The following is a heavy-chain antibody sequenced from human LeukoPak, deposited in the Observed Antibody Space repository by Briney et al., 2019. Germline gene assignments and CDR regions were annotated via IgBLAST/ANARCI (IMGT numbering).Heavy chain of an antibody. V-gene: IGHV4-39*07. Sequence: SETLSLTCTVSGGSISSSSYYWGWIRQPPGKGLEWIGSIYYSGKAYYNASLKSRVTISVDTSENQFSLKLSSVTAADTAVYYCARDPSSGWYRWFDPWGQGTLVTVSS. CDR2: IYYSGKA. D-gene: IGHD6-19*01. J-gene: IGHJ5*02. CDR1: GGSISSSSYY. CDR3: ARDPSSGWYRWFDP.